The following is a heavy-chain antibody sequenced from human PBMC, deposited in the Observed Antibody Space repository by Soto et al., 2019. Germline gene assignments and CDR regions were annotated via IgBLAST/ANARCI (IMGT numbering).Heavy chain of an antibody. V-gene: IGHV4-34*01. D-gene: IGHD1-1*01. CDR3: ARGIPTIPSVQGGAPDNCYFDS. Sequence: QVQLRQWGAGLLKPSETLSLTCAVYGGSFSGYYWSWIRQPPGKGLEWIGEINHSGSTNQNPSLKSRVTISVDTSKNQFSLKLKSVTAADTAVYSCARGIPTIPSVQGGAPDNCYFDSWGLGTLVTVSS. CDR2: INHSGST. J-gene: IGHJ4*02. CDR1: GGSFSGYY.